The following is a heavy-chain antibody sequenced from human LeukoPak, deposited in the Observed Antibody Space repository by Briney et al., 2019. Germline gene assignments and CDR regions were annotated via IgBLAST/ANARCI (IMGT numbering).Heavy chain of an antibody. V-gene: IGHV3-21*01. D-gene: IGHD1-26*01. CDR1: GFTFSHYS. CDR2: ISSSSSYI. CDR3: ARASRKRYSGSYREFDY. Sequence: GGSLRLSCVASGFTFSHYSMNWVRQAPGKGLEWVSSISSSSSYIYYADSVKGRFTISRDNAKNSLYLQMNSLRAEDTAVYYCARASRKRYSGSYREFDYWGQGTLVTVSS. J-gene: IGHJ4*02.